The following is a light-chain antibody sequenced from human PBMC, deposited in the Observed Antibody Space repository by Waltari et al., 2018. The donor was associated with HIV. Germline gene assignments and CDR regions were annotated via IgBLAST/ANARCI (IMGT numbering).Light chain of an antibody. V-gene: IGLV1-47*01. CDR3: AVWDDSLGGAV. J-gene: IGLJ2*01. CDR2: MND. CDR1: GSNIGTYS. Sequence: QSVVTQPPSASGTPGQRVTISCSGSGSNIGTYSVNWYQHFPGTSPKLLIYMNDQRPSGVPGRFSGSQSWTSASLAISVRQYDDEADYYCAVWDDSLGGAVFGGGTKLTVL.